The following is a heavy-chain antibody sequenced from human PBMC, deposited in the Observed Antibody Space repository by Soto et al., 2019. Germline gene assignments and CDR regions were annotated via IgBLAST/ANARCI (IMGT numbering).Heavy chain of an antibody. CDR1: GFTFSDYY. Sequence: QVQLVESGGGLVKPGGSLRLSCAASGFTFSDYYMAWIRQAPGKGLEWLSYSSNTGTTTFYADSVKGRFTISRDNAKNSLYLQMNSLRAEDTAVYYCARDRYTSRRIDYWGQGTLVTVSS. D-gene: IGHD5-18*01. CDR3: ARDRYTSRRIDY. CDR2: SSNTGTTT. V-gene: IGHV3-11*01. J-gene: IGHJ4*02.